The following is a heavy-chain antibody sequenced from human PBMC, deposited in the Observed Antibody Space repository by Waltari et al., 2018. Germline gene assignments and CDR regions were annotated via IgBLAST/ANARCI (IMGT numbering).Heavy chain of an antibody. D-gene: IGHD4-17*01. Sequence: VQLVESGGGLLQPGGSLRLSCAASGFTVSRTYMSWVRQAPGKGLEWVSVIYSGGSTDYADSVKGRFTIARDNSKNTLYLQMNSLRAEDTAVYYCARELYGDYGYYFDYWGQGTLVTVSS. V-gene: IGHV3-53*01. J-gene: IGHJ4*02. CDR3: ARELYGDYGYYFDY. CDR1: GFTVSRTY. CDR2: IYSGGST.